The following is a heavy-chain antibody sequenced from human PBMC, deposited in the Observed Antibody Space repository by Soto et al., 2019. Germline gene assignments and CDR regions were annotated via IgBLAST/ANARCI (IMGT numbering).Heavy chain of an antibody. V-gene: IGHV3-23*01. D-gene: IGHD3-16*01. Sequence: EVQLLESGGGLARPGGSLRLSCVASGCTFSDYAMTWVRQAPGKGLEWVATISATGGNIEYTDSLKGRFTISRDNSKNTLYLQLNGLTSDETAVRYCAKVAGGLGYFDLWGRGTLVTVSS. CDR1: GCTFSDYA. CDR2: ISATGGNI. CDR3: AKVAGGLGYFDL. J-gene: IGHJ2*01.